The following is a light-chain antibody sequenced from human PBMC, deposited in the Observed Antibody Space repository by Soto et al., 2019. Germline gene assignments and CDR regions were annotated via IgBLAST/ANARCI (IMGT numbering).Light chain of an antibody. Sequence: ALTQPASVSGSPGQSITISCTGTSSDLGVYNYVSWYQQHPGKAPKLIIYEVTNRPSGVSNRFSGSKSGNTASLTISGLQAEDEADYYCSSYTTSSTPVVFGGGTKLTVL. CDR1: SSDLGVYNY. CDR3: SSYTTSSTPVV. V-gene: IGLV2-14*01. J-gene: IGLJ2*01. CDR2: EVT.